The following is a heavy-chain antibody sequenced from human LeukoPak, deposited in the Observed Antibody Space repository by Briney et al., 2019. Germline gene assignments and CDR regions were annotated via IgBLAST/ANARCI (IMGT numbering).Heavy chain of an antibody. CDR3: AKEHTVTTGY. CDR1: GFTFSSYG. V-gene: IGHV3-30*18. J-gene: IGHJ4*02. Sequence: SGGSLRLSCAASGFTFSSYGMHWVRQAPGKGLEWVAVISYDGSNKYYADSVRGRFTISRDNSKNTLYLQMNSLRAEDTAVYYCAKEHTVTTGYWGQGTLVTVSS. D-gene: IGHD4-17*01. CDR2: ISYDGSNK.